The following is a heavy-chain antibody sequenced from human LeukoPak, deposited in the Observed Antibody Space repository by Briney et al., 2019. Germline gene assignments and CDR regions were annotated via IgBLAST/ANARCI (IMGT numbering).Heavy chain of an antibody. D-gene: IGHD4-23*01. CDR3: AKDGTTVVTPKGYYFVS. CDR1: GFSFNNYA. Sequence: PGGSLRLSCAASGFSFNNYAMSWVRQAPGKGLEWVSAISTTGGSTYYADSVRGRFTISRDNTKNTLSLQMDSLRVEDTAVDYCAKDGTTVVTPKGYYFVSWGEGTLVTVSS. V-gene: IGHV3-23*01. CDR2: ISTTGGST. J-gene: IGHJ4*02.